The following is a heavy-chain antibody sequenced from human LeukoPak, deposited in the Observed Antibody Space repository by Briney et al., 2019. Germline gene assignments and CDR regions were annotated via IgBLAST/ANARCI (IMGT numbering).Heavy chain of an antibody. Sequence: PGGSLRLSCAASGFTFSSYAMSWVRQAPGKGLEWVSSITGSGDRTYYADSVKGRFTISRDNSKNPLYLQMNSLRADETAVYYCASRPRADMGPLDFWGQGTLVTVSS. D-gene: IGHD1-14*01. CDR2: ITGSGDRT. CDR3: ASRPRADMGPLDF. V-gene: IGHV3-23*01. J-gene: IGHJ4*02. CDR1: GFTFSSYA.